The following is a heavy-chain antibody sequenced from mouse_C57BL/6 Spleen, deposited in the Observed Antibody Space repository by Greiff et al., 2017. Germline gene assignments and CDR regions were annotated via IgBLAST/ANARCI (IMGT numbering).Heavy chain of an antibody. CDR1: GYTFTSYW. Sequence: SGAELVMPGASVKLSCKASGYTFTSYWMHWVKQRPGQGLEWIGEIDPSDSYTNYNQKFKGKSTLTVDKSSSTAYMQLSSLTSEDSAVYYCARSGSTYWYFDVWGTGTTVTVSS. CDR2: IDPSDSYT. V-gene: IGHV1-69*01. D-gene: IGHD1-1*01. J-gene: IGHJ1*03. CDR3: ARSGSTYWYFDV.